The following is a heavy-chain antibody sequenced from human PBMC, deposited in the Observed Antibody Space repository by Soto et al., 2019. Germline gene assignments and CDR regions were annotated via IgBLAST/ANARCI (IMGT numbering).Heavy chain of an antibody. Sequence: GGSLRLSCAASGLTFSTYWMTWVRKTPGKGMEWVATIKQDGSEKYYVDSMKGRVTISRDNAKNSLYLQMNSLRAEDTAVYYCARGKSYDFWSGYYTDYYYYYGMDVWGQGTTVTVSS. V-gene: IGHV3-7*01. CDR2: IKQDGSEK. D-gene: IGHD3-3*01. J-gene: IGHJ6*02. CDR1: GLTFSTYW. CDR3: ARGKSYDFWSGYYTDYYYYYGMDV.